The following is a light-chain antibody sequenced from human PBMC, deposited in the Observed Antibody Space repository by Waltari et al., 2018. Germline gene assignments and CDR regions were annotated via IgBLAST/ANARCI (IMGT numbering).Light chain of an antibody. J-gene: IGLJ3*02. CDR2: VHD. CDR1: NSNIGAGYD. CDR3: QSYDTSQSVL. Sequence: QSVLTQPPSVAGAPGQRVTISCSGDNSNIGAGYDVQWYRQLPGTAPKLIIHVHDNLPSLVLERLSVSTSGSSPSLAITGLQADDEAAYYCQSYDTSQSVLFGGVTRLTVL. V-gene: IGLV1-40*01.